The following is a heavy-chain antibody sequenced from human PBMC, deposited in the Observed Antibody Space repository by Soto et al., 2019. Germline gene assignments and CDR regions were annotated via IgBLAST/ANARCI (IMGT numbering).Heavy chain of an antibody. V-gene: IGHV5-51*01. CDR3: AIRDREVTGDIVVY. CDR2: IYPGDSHA. D-gene: IGHD2-21*02. CDR1: GYNFLTSW. J-gene: IGHJ4*02. Sequence: GESLKISCRDSGYNFLTSWVGWVRQMPGKGLEWMGIIYPGDSHAMYSPSFEGQVTISADRSIRTTSLQWSSLKASDSAIYYCAIRDREVTGDIVVYGGRGTLVTVSS.